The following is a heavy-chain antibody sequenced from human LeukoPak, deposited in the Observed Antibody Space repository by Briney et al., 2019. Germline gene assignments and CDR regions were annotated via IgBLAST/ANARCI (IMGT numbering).Heavy chain of an antibody. D-gene: IGHD6-19*01. V-gene: IGHV3-23*01. CDR1: GFTFSSYA. CDR3: AKSEGQWSLLGDAFDI. CDR2: ISGRGHST. J-gene: IGHJ3*02. Sequence: PGGSLRLSCAASGFTFSSYAMSWVRQAPGKGLEWVSAISGRGHSTYYADSVKGRFTISKDNSKNTLYLQMNSLRAEDTALYYCAKSEGQWSLLGDAFDIWGQGTMVTVSS.